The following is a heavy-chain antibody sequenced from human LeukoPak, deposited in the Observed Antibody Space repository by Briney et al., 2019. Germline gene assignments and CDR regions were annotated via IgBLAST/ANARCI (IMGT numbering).Heavy chain of an antibody. Sequence: PSETLSLTCTVSGGSISGYYWSWIRQPPGKGLEWIGNIYYSGSTNYTPSLKSRVTMSVDTSKNQCSLRLSSVTAADTAVYYCARGGGNSSIVLDYWGQGTLVTVSS. J-gene: IGHJ4*02. CDR2: IYYSGST. CDR1: GGSISGYY. D-gene: IGHD4-23*01. CDR3: ARGGGNSSIVLDY. V-gene: IGHV4-59*08.